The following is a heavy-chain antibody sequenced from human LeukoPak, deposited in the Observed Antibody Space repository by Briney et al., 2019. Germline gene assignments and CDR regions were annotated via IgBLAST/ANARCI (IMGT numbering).Heavy chain of an antibody. D-gene: IGHD5-18*01. Sequence: PSGTLSLTCAVSGGSISSSNWWSWVRQPPGKGLEWIGEIYHSGSTNYNPSLKSRVTISVDKSKNQFSLKLSSVTAADTAVYYCAREVSGYSYGYSDYWGQGTLVTVSS. CDR1: GGSISSSNW. J-gene: IGHJ4*02. CDR2: IYHSGST. CDR3: AREVSGYSYGYSDY. V-gene: IGHV4-4*02.